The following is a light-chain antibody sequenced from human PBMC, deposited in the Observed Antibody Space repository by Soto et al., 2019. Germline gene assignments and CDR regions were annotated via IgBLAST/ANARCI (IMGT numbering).Light chain of an antibody. CDR3: QQRSNWPPVT. J-gene: IGKJ4*01. V-gene: IGKV3-11*01. CDR1: QSVSSY. CDR2: DAS. Sequence: EIVLTQSPATLSLSPGERATLSCRASQSVSSYLAWYQQKPGQAPRLLIYDASNRATGIPARFSGSGSGTDFNLTISSLEPEEFEIDYCQQRSNWPPVTFGGGNKVELQ.